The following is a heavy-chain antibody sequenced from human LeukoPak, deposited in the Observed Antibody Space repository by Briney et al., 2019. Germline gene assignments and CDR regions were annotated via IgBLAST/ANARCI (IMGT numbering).Heavy chain of an antibody. V-gene: IGHV3-53*01. CDR3: ARDLIPNY. CDR2: IYSGGST. CDR1: GFTVSSNY. Sequence: SGGSLRLSCAASGFTVSSNYMSWVRQAPGKGLEWVSVIYSGGSTYYADSVKGRFTISRDNSKNTLYLQMNSLRAEDTAVYYCARDLIPNYWGQGTLVTASS. J-gene: IGHJ4*02.